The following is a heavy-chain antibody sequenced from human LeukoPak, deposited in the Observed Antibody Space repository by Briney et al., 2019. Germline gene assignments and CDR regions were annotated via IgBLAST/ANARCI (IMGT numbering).Heavy chain of an antibody. CDR1: GGSIGNTNW. CDR3: SRENGAFSPFGY. Sequence: SETLSLTCGVSGGSIGNTNWWSWVRQPPGQGLEWIGEISLTGLTHYNPSLESRVTVSLDKSKNQLSLNLTSVTAADTAVYYCSRENGAFSPFGYWGQGTQVTVLS. J-gene: IGHJ4*02. CDR2: ISLTGLT. D-gene: IGHD2-8*01. V-gene: IGHV4-4*02.